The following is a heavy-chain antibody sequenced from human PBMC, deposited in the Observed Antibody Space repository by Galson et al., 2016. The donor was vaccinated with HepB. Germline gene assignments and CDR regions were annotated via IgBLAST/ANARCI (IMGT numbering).Heavy chain of an antibody. V-gene: IGHV3-30*18. D-gene: IGHD3-10*01. Sequence: SLRLSCATAGFTFISSGMHWVRQAPGKGLEWATFISYDGRNAYYADSVKGRFTVTRDNSKKTLYLQMNSLRPEDTAVYYCAKGGPNYYGAGSYSQLEFWGQGTLVTVSS. CDR1: GFTFISSG. CDR2: ISYDGRNA. CDR3: AKGGPNYYGAGSYSQLEF. J-gene: IGHJ4*02.